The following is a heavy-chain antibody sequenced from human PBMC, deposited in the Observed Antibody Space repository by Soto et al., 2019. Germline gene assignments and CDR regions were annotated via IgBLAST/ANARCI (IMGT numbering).Heavy chain of an antibody. Sequence: QVQLVESGGGVVQPGRSLRLSCAASGFTFSSYGMHWVRQAPGKGLEWVAVIWYDGSNKYYADSVKGRFTISRDNSKNTLYLQMNSLRAEDTAVYYCARDRIFGESRPTGLLYYYYGMDVWGQGTTVTVSS. J-gene: IGHJ6*02. CDR1: GFTFSSYG. CDR3: ARDRIFGESRPTGLLYYYYGMDV. CDR2: IWYDGSNK. V-gene: IGHV3-33*01. D-gene: IGHD3-10*02.